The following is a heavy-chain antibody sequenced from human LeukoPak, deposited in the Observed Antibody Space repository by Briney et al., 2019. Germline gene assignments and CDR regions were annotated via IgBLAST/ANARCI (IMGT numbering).Heavy chain of an antibody. CDR3: ARAYQPLGGLSLPDY. Sequence: ASVNVSCKTSGYTFTAYAISFVRQAPGQGREWMGWINTNTGNPTYAQGFFTGQYVLSLDTSVNTAYVQITGLKADDTAVYYCARAYQPLGGLSLPDYWGQGNLVSVSS. CDR2: INTNTGNP. D-gene: IGHD3-16*02. CDR1: GYTFTAYA. V-gene: IGHV7-4-1*02. J-gene: IGHJ4*02.